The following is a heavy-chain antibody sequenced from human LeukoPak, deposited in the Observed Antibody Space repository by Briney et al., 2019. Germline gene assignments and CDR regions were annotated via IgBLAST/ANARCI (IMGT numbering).Heavy chain of an antibody. CDR3: TTDLYFVGVVAATPGWFDP. V-gene: IGHV3-48*01. D-gene: IGHD2-15*01. J-gene: IGHJ5*02. CDR2: ISSSSSTI. CDR1: GFTFSSYS. Sequence: GGSLRLSCAASGFTFSSYSTNWVRQAPGKGLEWVSYISSSSSTIYYADSVKGRFTISRDNAKNSLYLQMNSLRAEDTAVYYCTTDLYFVGVVAATPGWFDPWGQGTLVTVSS.